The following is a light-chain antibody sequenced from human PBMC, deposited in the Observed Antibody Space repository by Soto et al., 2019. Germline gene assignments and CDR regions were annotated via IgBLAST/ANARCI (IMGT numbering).Light chain of an antibody. CDR1: SGSIASNY. J-gene: IGLJ3*02. V-gene: IGLV6-57*01. CDR3: QSYDATNQV. CDR2: EDN. Sequence: NFMLTQPHSVSESPGKTVIISCTRSSGSIASNYVQWYQQRPGSSPTTGIYEDNQRTSGVPYRFSGSIDRSSNSVSLTISGLETEDEADYFCQSYDATNQVFGGGTQLTVL.